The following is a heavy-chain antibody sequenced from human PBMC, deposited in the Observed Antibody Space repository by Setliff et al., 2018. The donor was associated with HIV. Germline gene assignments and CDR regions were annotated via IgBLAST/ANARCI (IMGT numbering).Heavy chain of an antibody. CDR1: GGSISSSSYY. Sequence: SETLSLTCTVSGGSISSSSYYWGWIRQPPGKGLEWIGNIYCSGSTYYNPSLKSRVTISVDTSENQFSLKVNSVTAADTAVYYCARSPRIGVAGEFEYWGQGTLVT. CDR3: ARSPRIGVAGEFEY. D-gene: IGHD6-19*01. V-gene: IGHV4-39*01. J-gene: IGHJ4*02. CDR2: IYCSGST.